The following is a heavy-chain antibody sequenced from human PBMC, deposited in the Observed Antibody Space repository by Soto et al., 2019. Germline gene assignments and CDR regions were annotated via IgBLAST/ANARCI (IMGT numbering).Heavy chain of an antibody. J-gene: IGHJ4*02. CDR1: GFTFSSYG. CDR2: IWYDGSNK. CDR3: ARDGYSGYYWRFDY. Sequence: QVQLVESGGGVVQPGRSLRLSCAASGFTFSSYGMHWVRQAPGKGLEWVAVIWYDGSNKYYADSVKGRFTISRDNSKNTLYLQMNSLRAEDTAVYYCARDGYSGYYWRFDYWGPGTLVTGSS. V-gene: IGHV3-33*01. D-gene: IGHD5-12*01.